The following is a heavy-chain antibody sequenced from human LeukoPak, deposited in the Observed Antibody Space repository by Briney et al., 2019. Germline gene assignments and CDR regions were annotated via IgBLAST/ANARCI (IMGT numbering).Heavy chain of an antibody. CDR3: ARAGVLRYLGD. V-gene: IGHV3-66*01. D-gene: IGHD3-9*01. CDR2: IYSGGST. J-gene: IGHJ4*02. CDR1: GFTVSSNY. Sequence: GGSLRLSCAASGFTVSSNYMSWVRQPPGKGLEWASVIYSGGSTYYADSVKGRFTISRDNSKNTVYLQMNSLRAEDTAIYYCARAGVLRYLGDWGQGTLVTVSS.